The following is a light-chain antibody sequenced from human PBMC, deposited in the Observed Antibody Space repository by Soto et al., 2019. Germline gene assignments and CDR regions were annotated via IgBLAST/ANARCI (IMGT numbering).Light chain of an antibody. CDR3: QQYGSSVQ. CDR1: QSVTSKY. CDR2: GAS. J-gene: IGKJ4*02. V-gene: IGKV3-20*01. Sequence: EIVLTQSPDTLSLSPGESATLSCRASQSVTSKYLAWYQQKPGQAPRLLIHGASNRATGIPDRFSGSGSGTDFTLTISRLEPEDVALYYCQQYGSSVQFGGGTKVEIK.